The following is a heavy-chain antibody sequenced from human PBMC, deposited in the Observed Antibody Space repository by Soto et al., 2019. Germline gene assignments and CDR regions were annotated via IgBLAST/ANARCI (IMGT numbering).Heavy chain of an antibody. J-gene: IGHJ5*02. Sequence: GGYLRLSCAASGFAFSDYYMSWIRQAPGKGLEWVSYISSSGSTIYCADSVKGRFTISRDNAKNSLYLQMNSLRAEDTAVYYCARDPSDSSGYYPNWFDPRGQATLVPVSS. CDR2: ISSSGSTI. V-gene: IGHV3-11*01. CDR3: ARDPSDSSGYYPNWFDP. CDR1: GFAFSDYY. D-gene: IGHD3-22*01.